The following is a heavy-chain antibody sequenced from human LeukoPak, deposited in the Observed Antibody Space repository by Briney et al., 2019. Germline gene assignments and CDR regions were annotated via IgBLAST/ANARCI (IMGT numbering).Heavy chain of an antibody. D-gene: IGHD3-3*01. CDR1: GFAVNGDN. J-gene: IGHJ4*02. V-gene: IGHV3-66*02. CDR2: IYSDYDDGHT. CDR3: SKRSGGYYDH. Sequence: GGSLRFSCAASGFAVNGDNMSWVRQAPGKRLEWVSVIYSDYDDGHTNYADSVRGRFTISRDNSKNMVYLQMNSLRVEDTAVYYCSKRSGGYYDHWGQGTLVTVSS.